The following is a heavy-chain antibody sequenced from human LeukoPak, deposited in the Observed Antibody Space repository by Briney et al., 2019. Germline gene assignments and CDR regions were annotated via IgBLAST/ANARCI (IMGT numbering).Heavy chain of an antibody. V-gene: IGHV1-69*04. CDR1: GGTFSSYA. Sequence: ASVKVSCKASGGTFSSYAISWVRQAPGQGLEWMGRIIPILGIANYAQKFQGRVTMTTDTSTSTAYMELRSLRSDDTAVYYCARVRGDLTTVTPDYWGQGTLVTVSS. CDR3: ARVRGDLTTVTPDY. J-gene: IGHJ4*02. CDR2: IIPILGIA. D-gene: IGHD4-17*01.